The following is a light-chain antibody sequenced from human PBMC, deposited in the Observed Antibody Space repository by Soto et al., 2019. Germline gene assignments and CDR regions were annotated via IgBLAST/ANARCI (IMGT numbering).Light chain of an antibody. CDR2: GAS. CDR3: QQYGSSPLT. Sequence: EIVLTQSPGTLSLSPGERDTLSCRASQSVSNNHLAWYQQKPGQAPRLLIYGASSRATGIPDRFSGSGSGTDFTLTISRLEPEDFAVYYCQQYGSSPLTFGGGTKVDIK. J-gene: IGKJ4*01. V-gene: IGKV3-20*01. CDR1: QSVSNNH.